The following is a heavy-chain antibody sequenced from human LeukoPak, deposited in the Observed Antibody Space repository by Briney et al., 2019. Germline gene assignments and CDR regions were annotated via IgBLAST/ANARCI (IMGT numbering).Heavy chain of an antibody. D-gene: IGHD5-12*01. CDR2: ISSSSGYI. CDR1: GFTFSSYS. V-gene: IGHV3-21*01. CDR3: ARAYIVATSLGY. Sequence: GGSLRLSCAASGFTFSSYSMNWVRQAPGKGLEWVSSISSSSGYIYYADSVKGRFTISRDNAKNSLYLQMNSLRAEDTAVYYCARAYIVATSLGYWGQGTLVTVSS. J-gene: IGHJ4*02.